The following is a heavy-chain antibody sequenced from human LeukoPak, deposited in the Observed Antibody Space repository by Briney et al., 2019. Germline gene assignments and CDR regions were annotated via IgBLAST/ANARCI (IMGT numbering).Heavy chain of an antibody. V-gene: IGHV3-23*01. CDR3: TKHPSTPYFDY. J-gene: IGHJ4*02. CDR1: GFTFSNYA. Sequence: GGSLRLSCAASGFTFSNYAMNWVRQAPGKGLEWVSAISDSGSSKYYADSVKGRFTISRDNSKNTLYLQMNSLRAEDTAVYYCTKHPSTPYFDYWGQGTLVTVAS. CDR2: ISDSGSSK.